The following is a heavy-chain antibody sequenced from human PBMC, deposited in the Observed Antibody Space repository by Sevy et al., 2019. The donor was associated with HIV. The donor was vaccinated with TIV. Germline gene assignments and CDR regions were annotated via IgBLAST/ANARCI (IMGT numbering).Heavy chain of an antibody. D-gene: IGHD6-25*01. CDR3: AKGTVAAPVGNYFDH. V-gene: IGHV3-23*01. CDR1: GFSFMPYA. CDR2: ISGSSGLT. J-gene: IGHJ4*01. Sequence: GGSLRLSCAASGFSFMPYAMSWVRQAPGKGLEWVSGISGSSGLTYYADSVKGRFTISRDNSKNTLYLKMKNLRADDTAVYYCAKGTVAAPVGNYFDHWGHGALVTVSS.